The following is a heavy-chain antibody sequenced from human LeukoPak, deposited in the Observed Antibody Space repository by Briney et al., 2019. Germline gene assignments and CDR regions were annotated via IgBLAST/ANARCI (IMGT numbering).Heavy chain of an antibody. J-gene: IGHJ4*02. CDR1: GYTFTGYY. D-gene: IGHD2-2*01. CDR3: ARVRVVPAASSFDY. Sequence: ASVKVSCKASGYTFTGYYMHWVRQAPGQGLEWMGWINPNSGGTNYAQKFQGGVTMTRDTSISTAYMELSRLRSDDTAVYYCARVRVVPAASSFDYWGQGTLVTVSS. V-gene: IGHV1-2*02. CDR2: INPNSGGT.